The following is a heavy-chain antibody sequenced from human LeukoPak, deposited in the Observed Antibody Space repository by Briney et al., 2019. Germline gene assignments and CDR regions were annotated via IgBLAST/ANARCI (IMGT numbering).Heavy chain of an antibody. CDR1: GFTFSSYA. CDR3: AKSLTQIVVVITRTYGMDV. CDR2: ISGSGGST. V-gene: IGHV3-23*01. D-gene: IGHD3-22*01. J-gene: IGHJ6*02. Sequence: GGSLRLSCAASGFTFSSYAMSWVRQAPGKGLEWVSAISGSGGSTYYADSVKGRFTISRDNSKNTLYLQMNSLRAEDTAVYYCAKSLTQIVVVITRTYGMDVWGQGTLVTVSS.